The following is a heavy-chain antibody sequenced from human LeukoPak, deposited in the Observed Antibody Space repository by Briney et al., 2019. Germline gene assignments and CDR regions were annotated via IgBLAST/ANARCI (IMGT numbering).Heavy chain of an antibody. Sequence: GGSLRLSCVASGFSFSSHWMSWVRQAPGKGLEWVSAISGSGGSTYYADSVKGRFTISRDNSKNTLYLQMNSLRAEDTAVYYCAKDLEAVADHDFDYWGQGTLVTVSS. CDR1: GFSFSSHW. D-gene: IGHD6-19*01. V-gene: IGHV3-23*01. CDR3: AKDLEAVADHDFDY. CDR2: ISGSGGST. J-gene: IGHJ4*02.